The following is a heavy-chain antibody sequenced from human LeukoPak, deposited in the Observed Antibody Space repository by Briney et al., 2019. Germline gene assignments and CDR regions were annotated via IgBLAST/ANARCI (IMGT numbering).Heavy chain of an antibody. J-gene: IGHJ4*02. D-gene: IGHD2-2*01. CDR3: AEAREYQLLAGFDY. CDR2: ISYDGSNK. CDR1: GFTFSSYG. V-gene: IGHV3-30*03. Sequence: GRSLRLSCAASGFTFSSYGMHWVRQAPGKGLEWVAVISYDGSNKYYADSVKGRFTISRDNSKNTLYLQMNSLRAEDTAVYYCAEAREYQLLAGFDYWGQGTLVTVSS.